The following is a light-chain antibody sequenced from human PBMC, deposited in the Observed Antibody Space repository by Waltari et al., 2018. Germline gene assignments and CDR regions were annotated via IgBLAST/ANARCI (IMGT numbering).Light chain of an antibody. Sequence: QSVLPQPPSASGTPGQRATISCLGSSSNVEGNAVSWFQQLPGTAPKLLIYTNDQRPSGVPDRFSGSKSGTSASLAISGLQSEDEAVYYCAAWDDSLNVWIFGGGTKVTAL. CDR3: AAWDDSLNVWI. CDR1: SSNVEGNA. V-gene: IGLV1-44*01. J-gene: IGLJ3*02. CDR2: TND.